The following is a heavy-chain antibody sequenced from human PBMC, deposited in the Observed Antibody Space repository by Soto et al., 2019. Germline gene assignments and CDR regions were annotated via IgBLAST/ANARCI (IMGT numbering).Heavy chain of an antibody. D-gene: IGHD2-21*01. CDR2: IFYSGST. CDR3: ARQPTTGDTDLWFDP. V-gene: IGHV4-39*01. CDR1: GGSISTSRSY. J-gene: IGHJ5*02. Sequence: SETLSLTCSVSGGSISTSRSYWAWIRQPPGKGLEWLANIFYSGSTFYNPSLTSRVSVSVDTSKNEFSLKLRSVTAADTAVYYCARQPTTGDTDLWFDPWGQGTLVTVSS.